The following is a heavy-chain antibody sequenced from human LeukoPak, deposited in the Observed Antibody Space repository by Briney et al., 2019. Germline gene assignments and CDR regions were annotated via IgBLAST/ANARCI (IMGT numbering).Heavy chain of an antibody. CDR1: GYTFTRYG. J-gene: IGHJ4*02. V-gene: IGHV1-18*01. CDR2: ISAYNGKK. CDR3: ARDQCTNGVCFFDY. Sequence: SVKVSCKPSGYTFTRYGIIWVRQAPGQEVEWMGWISAYNGKKKYAQKLQGRVTMTTDTSTSTAYMELRSVRSDDTAVYYCARDQCTNGVCFFDYWGQGTLVTVSS. D-gene: IGHD2-8*01.